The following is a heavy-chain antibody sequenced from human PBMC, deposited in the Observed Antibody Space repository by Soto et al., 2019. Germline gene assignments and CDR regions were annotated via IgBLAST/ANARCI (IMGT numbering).Heavy chain of an antibody. J-gene: IGHJ3*02. CDR3: ARDEVRGATTFDAFDI. CDR2: IWYDGSNK. Sequence: QVQLVESGGGVVQPGRSLRLSCAASGFTFSSYGMHWVRQAPGKGLEWVAVIWYDGSNKYYADSVKGRFTISRDNSKNTLYLQMNSLRAEDTALYYCARDEVRGATTFDAFDIWGQGTMVTVSS. D-gene: IGHD1-26*01. V-gene: IGHV3-33*01. CDR1: GFTFSSYG.